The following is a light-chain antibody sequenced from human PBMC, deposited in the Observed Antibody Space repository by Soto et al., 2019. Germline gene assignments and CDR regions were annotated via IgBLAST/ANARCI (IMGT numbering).Light chain of an antibody. J-gene: IGLJ3*02. CDR2: DVS. CDR3: CSYTSNSTRV. Sequence: QSALTQPASVSGSPGQSITISCTGTSSDVGGYNFVSWYQQHPGKAPKLIIYDVSNRPSGVSCRFSASKSGNTASLTISGLQAEDEADYYCCSYTSNSTRVFGGGTKLTVL. CDR1: SSDVGGYNF. V-gene: IGLV2-14*01.